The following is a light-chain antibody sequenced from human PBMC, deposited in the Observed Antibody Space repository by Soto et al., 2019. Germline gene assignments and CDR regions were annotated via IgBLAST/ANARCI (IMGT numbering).Light chain of an antibody. V-gene: IGKV3-15*01. CDR3: HQYNNWPPWT. CDR2: GAS. CDR1: QSVSSSY. J-gene: IGKJ1*01. Sequence: IVLTQSPGTLSLSPGERATLSCRASQSVSSSYLAWYQQKPGQAPRLLIYGASTRATGIPARFSGSGSGTEFTLTISSLQSEDYAVYYCHQYNNWPPWTFGQGTKV.